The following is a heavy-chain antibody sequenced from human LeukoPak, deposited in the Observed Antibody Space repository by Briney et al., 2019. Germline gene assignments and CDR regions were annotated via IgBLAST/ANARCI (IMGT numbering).Heavy chain of an antibody. D-gene: IGHD3-9*01. CDR3: AREQYDILTGWSSDY. CDR2: ISAYNGNT. J-gene: IGHJ4*02. V-gene: IGHV1-18*04. CDR1: GYTFTSYG. Sequence: ASVKVSCKASGYTFTSYGISWVRQAPGQGLEWVGWISAYNGNTNYAQKLQGRVTMTTDTSTSTAYMELRSLRSDDTAVYYCAREQYDILTGWSSDYWGQGTLVTVSS.